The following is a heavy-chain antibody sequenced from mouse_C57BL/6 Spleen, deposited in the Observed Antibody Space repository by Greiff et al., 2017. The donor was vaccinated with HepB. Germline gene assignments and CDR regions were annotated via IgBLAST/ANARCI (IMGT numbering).Heavy chain of an antibody. J-gene: IGHJ2*01. Sequence: VKLQESGPELVKPGASVKISCKASGYSFTSYYIHWVKQRPGQGLEWIGWIYPGSGNTKYNEKFKGKATLTADTSSSTAYMQLSSLTSEDSAVYYFARRGDFPYFDYWGQGTTLTVSS. V-gene: IGHV1-66*01. CDR3: ARRGDFPYFDY. CDR1: GYSFTSYY. CDR2: IYPGSGNT.